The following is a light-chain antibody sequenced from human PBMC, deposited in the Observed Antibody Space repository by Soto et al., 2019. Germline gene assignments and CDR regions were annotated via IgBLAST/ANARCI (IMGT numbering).Light chain of an antibody. CDR2: EDN. V-gene: IGLV6-57*03. J-gene: IGLJ2*01. CDR1: SGSIASNY. Sequence: NFMLTQPHSVSESPGKTVTISCTRSSGSIASNYVQWYQQRPGSVPTTVIYEDNQRPSGVPDRFSGSIDSSSNSASLTISGLKTEDEADYYCQSYDSSNSYVVFGGGTKLTVL. CDR3: QSYDSSNSYVV.